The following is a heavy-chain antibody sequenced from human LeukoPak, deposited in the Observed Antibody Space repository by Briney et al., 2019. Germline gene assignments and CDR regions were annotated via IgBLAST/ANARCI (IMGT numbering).Heavy chain of an antibody. Sequence: GGSLRLSCAASGFTFSSYSMNWVRQAPGKGLEWGSSISSSSSYIYYADSVKGRFTISRDNAKNSLYLQMNSLRAEDTAVYYCARDGARYCSSTSCYPNWFDPWGQGTLVTVSS. CDR3: ARDGARYCSSTSCYPNWFDP. V-gene: IGHV3-21*01. D-gene: IGHD2-2*01. J-gene: IGHJ5*02. CDR1: GFTFSSYS. CDR2: ISSSSSYI.